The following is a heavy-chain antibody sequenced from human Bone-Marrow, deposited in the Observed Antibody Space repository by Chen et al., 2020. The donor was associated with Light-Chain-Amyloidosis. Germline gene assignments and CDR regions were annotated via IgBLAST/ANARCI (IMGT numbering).Heavy chain of an antibody. V-gene: IGHV3-20*04. D-gene: IGHD1-26*01. CDR1: GFTFDNFG. CDR2: ISWNGGRT. CDR3: VRAAEGGTYLEGIDH. J-gene: IGHJ4*02. Sequence: EVQLVESGGGVARPGGSLRLSCAASGFTFDNFGMNWVRPGPGKGLEWVSGISWNGGRTGYSESVKGRFTISRDNAKNSLYLQMNSLRPEDTAFYYCVRAAEGGTYLEGIDHWGQGTLVTVSP.